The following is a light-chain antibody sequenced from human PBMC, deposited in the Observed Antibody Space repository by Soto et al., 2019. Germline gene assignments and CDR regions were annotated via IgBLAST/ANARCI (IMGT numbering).Light chain of an antibody. Sequence: AIRMTQSPSSLSASTGDRVTITCRASQGISSYLAWYQQKPGKAPKLLIYAASTLQSVVPSRFSGSGSGTDFTLTISCLQSEDFATYYCQQYYSYPWTFGQGTKVEIK. CDR1: QGISSY. V-gene: IGKV1-8*01. CDR2: AAS. J-gene: IGKJ1*01. CDR3: QQYYSYPWT.